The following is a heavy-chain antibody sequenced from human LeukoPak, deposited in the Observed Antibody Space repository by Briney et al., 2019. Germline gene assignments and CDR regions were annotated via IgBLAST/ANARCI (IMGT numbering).Heavy chain of an antibody. CDR3: ARAGPDAFDI. J-gene: IGHJ3*02. Sequence: SETLSLTCAVSGGSISSGGYSWSWIRQPPGKGLEWIGYIYHSGSTYYNPSLKSRVTISVDRSKNQFSLKLSSVTAADTAVYYCARAGPDAFDIWGQGTMVTVSS. CDR2: IYHSGST. CDR1: GGSISSGGYS. V-gene: IGHV4-30-2*01.